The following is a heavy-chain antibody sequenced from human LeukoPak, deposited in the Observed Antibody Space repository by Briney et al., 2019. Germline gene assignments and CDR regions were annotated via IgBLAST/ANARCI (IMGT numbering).Heavy chain of an antibody. D-gene: IGHD1-26*01. CDR3: ARAGYSGSYDVWAYYFDY. Sequence: PLASVTVSCKASGYTFTGYYMHWVRQAPGQGLEWMGWINPNSGGTNYAQKFQGRVTMTRDTSISTAYMELSRLRSDDTAVYYCARAGYSGSYDVWAYYFDYWGQGTLVTVSS. CDR1: GYTFTGYY. CDR2: INPNSGGT. J-gene: IGHJ4*02. V-gene: IGHV1-2*02.